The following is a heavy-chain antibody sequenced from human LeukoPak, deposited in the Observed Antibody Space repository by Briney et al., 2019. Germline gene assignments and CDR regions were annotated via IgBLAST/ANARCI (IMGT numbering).Heavy chain of an antibody. V-gene: IGHV4-31*03. D-gene: IGHD6-25*01. J-gene: IGHJ4*02. Sequence: SETLSLTCTVSGGSISSGGYYWSWIRQHPGKGLEWIGYIYYSGSTYYNPSLKSRVTISVDTSKNQFSLKLSSVTAADTAVYYCARDRAAHFDYWGQGTLVTVSS. CDR2: IYYSGST. CDR1: GGSISSGGYY. CDR3: ARDRAAHFDY.